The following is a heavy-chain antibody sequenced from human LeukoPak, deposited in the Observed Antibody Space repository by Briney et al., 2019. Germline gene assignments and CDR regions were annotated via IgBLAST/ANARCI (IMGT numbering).Heavy chain of an antibody. CDR1: GFTFSSYA. CDR3: VRVKGLGFDY. Sequence: PGRSLRLSCAASGFTFSSYAMRWVRRAPGKGLEWVAVISYDGSNKYCADSVKGRFTISRDNSKNTLYLQMNSLRAEDTAVYYCVRVKGLGFDYWGQGTLVTVSS. V-gene: IGHV3-30-3*01. J-gene: IGHJ4*02. CDR2: ISYDGSNK. D-gene: IGHD3-3*01.